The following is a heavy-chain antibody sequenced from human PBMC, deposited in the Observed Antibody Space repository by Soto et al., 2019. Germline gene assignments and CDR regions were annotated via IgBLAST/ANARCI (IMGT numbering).Heavy chain of an antibody. CDR1: GFSFSSYA. D-gene: IGHD5-12*01. V-gene: IGHV3-23*01. CDR2: ISARGGSS. Sequence: EVQLLESGGGLVQPGGSLRLSCAASGFSFSSYAMVWVRQAPGKGLEWVSVISARGGSSYFADSVKGRFTISRDNSKNVLSLEMNSLRAEDTAIYFCAKGSIEYSASDDNWGQGTLLLVSS. CDR3: AKGSIEYSASDDN. J-gene: IGHJ4*02.